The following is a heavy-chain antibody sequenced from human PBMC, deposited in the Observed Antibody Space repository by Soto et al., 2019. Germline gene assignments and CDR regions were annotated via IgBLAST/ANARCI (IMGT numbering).Heavy chain of an antibody. CDR3: ARGGYSGYDYEYYYYYGMDV. Sequence: LSLPCTVSGGSISSGDYYWSWIRQPPGKGLEWIGYIYYSGSTYYNPSLKSRVTISVDTSKNQFSLKLSSVTAADTAVYYCARGGYSGYDYEYYYYYGMDVWGQGTTVTVSS. D-gene: IGHD5-12*01. V-gene: IGHV4-30-4*01. CDR1: GGSISSGDYY. J-gene: IGHJ6*02. CDR2: IYYSGST.